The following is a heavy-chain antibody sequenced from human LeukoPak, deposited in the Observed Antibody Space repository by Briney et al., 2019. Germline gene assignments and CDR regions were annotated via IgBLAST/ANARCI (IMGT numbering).Heavy chain of an antibody. CDR3: AREGRMLSDYYYYYGMDV. V-gene: IGHV1-8*01. J-gene: IGHJ6*02. Sequence: ASVKVSCKASGYTFTSYDINWVRQATGQGLEWMGWMNPNSGNTGYAQKFQGRVTMTRNTSISTAYMELSSLRSEDTAVYYCAREGRMLSDYYYYYGMDVWGQGTTVTVSS. CDR2: MNPNSGNT. D-gene: IGHD2-8*01. CDR1: GYTFTSYD.